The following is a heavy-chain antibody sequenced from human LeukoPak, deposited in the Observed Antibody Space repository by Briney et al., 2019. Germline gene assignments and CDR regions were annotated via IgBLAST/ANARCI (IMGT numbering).Heavy chain of an antibody. CDR1: GGSFSGYY. J-gene: IGHJ2*01. V-gene: IGHV4-34*01. D-gene: IGHD6-13*01. Sequence: SETLSLTCAVYGGSFSGYYWSWIRRPPGKGLEWIGEINHSGSTNYNPSLKSRVTISVDTSKSQFSLKLSSVTAADTAVYYCARGPLAYSSRGRKGPWYFDLWGRGTLVTVSS. CDR2: INHSGST. CDR3: ARGPLAYSSRGRKGPWYFDL.